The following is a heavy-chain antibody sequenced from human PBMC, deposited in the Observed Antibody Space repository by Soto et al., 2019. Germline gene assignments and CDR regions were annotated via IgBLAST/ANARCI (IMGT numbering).Heavy chain of an antibody. CDR2: ISGSGGST. Sequence: GGSLRLSCAASGFTFSSYAMSWVRQAPGKGLEWVSAISGSGGSTYYADSVKGRFTISRDNSKNTLYLQMNSLRAEDAAVYYCAKLSDMYVVVIHCDYWGQGTLVNVSS. CDR3: AKLSDMYVVVIHCDY. V-gene: IGHV3-23*01. CDR1: GFTFSSYA. D-gene: IGHD3-22*01. J-gene: IGHJ4*02.